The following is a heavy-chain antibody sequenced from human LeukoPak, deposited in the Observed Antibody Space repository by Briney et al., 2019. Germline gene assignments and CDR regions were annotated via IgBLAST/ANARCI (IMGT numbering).Heavy chain of an antibody. CDR2: ISAYNGNT. D-gene: IGHD2-2*01. CDR1: GYTFTSYG. Sequence: ASVKVSCKASGYTFTSYGISWVRQAPGQGLAWMGWISAYNGNTNYAQKLQGRVTMTTDTSTSTAYKELRSLRSDDTAVYYCARDRADYIVVVPAAIRAFDIWGQGTMVTVSS. CDR3: ARDRADYIVVVPAAIRAFDI. J-gene: IGHJ3*02. V-gene: IGHV1-18*01.